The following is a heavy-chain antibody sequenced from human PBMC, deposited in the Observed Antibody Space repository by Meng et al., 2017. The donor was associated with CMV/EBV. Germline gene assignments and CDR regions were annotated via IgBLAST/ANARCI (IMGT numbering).Heavy chain of an antibody. Sequence: GESLKISRAASGFTFSSYGMHWVRQAPGKGLEWVAFIRYDGSNKYYADSVKGRFIISRDNSKNTLYLQMNSLRAEDTAVYYCAKDQGEVEYYYGSVEYTPDDYYFDYWGQGTLVTVSS. V-gene: IGHV3-30*02. CDR2: IRYDGSNK. CDR3: AKDQGEVEYYYGSVEYTPDDYYFDY. CDR1: GFTFSSYG. D-gene: IGHD3-10*01. J-gene: IGHJ4*02.